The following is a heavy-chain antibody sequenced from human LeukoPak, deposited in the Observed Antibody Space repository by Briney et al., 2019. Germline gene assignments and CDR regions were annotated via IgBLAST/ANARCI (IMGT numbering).Heavy chain of an antibody. CDR2: ISSTSSYI. V-gene: IGHV3-21*01. D-gene: IGHD6-19*01. CDR1: GFTFRSYS. CDR3: ARSSSGWAVDLYYLDY. Sequence: GGSLRLSRAASGFTFRSYSMNWVRQATGKGLEWVSSISSTSSYIYYADSVKGRFTISRDNAKNSLYLQMNSLTAEDTAVYYCARSSSGWAVDLYYLDYWGQGTLVTVSS. J-gene: IGHJ4*02.